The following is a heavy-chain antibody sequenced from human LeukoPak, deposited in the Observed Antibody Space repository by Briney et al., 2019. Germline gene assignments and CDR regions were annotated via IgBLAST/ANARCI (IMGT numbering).Heavy chain of an antibody. V-gene: IGHV3-23*01. CDR1: GFTFSSFA. J-gene: IGHJ4*02. D-gene: IGHD6-19*01. CDR2: ISGSGRYT. Sequence: PGGSLRLSCAASGFTFSSFAMTWVRQAPGKGLEWVSAISGSGRYTYYADPVKGRFTISRDNSKNTLYLQMNSLRAEDTAVYYCAKYSSDWYDEYWGQGTLVTVSS. CDR3: AKYSSDWYDEY.